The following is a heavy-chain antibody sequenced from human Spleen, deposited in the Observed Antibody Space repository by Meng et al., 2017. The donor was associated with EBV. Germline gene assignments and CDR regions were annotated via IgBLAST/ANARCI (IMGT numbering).Heavy chain of an antibody. CDR1: GGTFTNSA. Sequence: QMQLVQSGAEVKKPGASVKVSCKASGGTFTNSAITWVRQAPGQGPEWMGGIIPIFGTPNYAQSFEGRVTISADESTTTAYMELRSLRFEDTAVYYCARTDYSSGRYYFDYWGQGTLVTVSS. CDR3: ARTDYSSGRYYFDY. CDR2: IIPIFGTP. V-gene: IGHV1-69*01. J-gene: IGHJ4*02. D-gene: IGHD6-19*01.